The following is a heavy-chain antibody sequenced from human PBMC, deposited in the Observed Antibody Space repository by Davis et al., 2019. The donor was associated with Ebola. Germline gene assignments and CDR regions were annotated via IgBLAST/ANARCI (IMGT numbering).Heavy chain of an antibody. V-gene: IGHV3-23*01. J-gene: IGHJ4*02. CDR2: ISGSGGST. CDR3: AKEGHYDSSLDS. Sequence: GGPLRPPCPPSGFSSSSYAMIWFRQPPGKGLEWISAISGSGGSTYYADSVKGRFTISRDNPKNTLYLQMNSLRAEDTAVYFCAKEGHYDSSLDSWGQGTLVTVSS. D-gene: IGHD4-17*01. CDR1: GFSSSSYA.